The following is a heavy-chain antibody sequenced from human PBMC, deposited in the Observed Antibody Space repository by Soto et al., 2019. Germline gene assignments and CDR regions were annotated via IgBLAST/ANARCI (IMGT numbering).Heavy chain of an antibody. CDR1: GGSISSYY. CDR2: IYYSGST. Sequence: LSLTCTVSGGSISSYYWSWIRQPPGKGLEWIGYIYYSGSTNYNPSLKSRVTISVDTSKNQFSLKLSSVTAADTAVYYCARFGGYCSSTSCYLAEYFQHRGQGTLVTVSS. D-gene: IGHD2-2*01. J-gene: IGHJ1*01. V-gene: IGHV4-59*08. CDR3: ARFGGYCSSTSCYLAEYFQH.